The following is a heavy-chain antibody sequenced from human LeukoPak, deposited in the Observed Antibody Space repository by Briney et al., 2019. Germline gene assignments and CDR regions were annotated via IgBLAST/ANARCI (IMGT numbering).Heavy chain of an antibody. D-gene: IGHD5-12*01. J-gene: IGHJ4*02. CDR1: GFNFSSFV. CDR3: ARGPSAYPKCFDY. V-gene: IGHV3-33*01. Sequence: QPGRSLRPSCAASGFNFSSFVMHWVRQAPGKGLEWVAVIWYDGSNKYYADSVKGRFTISRDNSKNTLYLQMNSLRAEDTAVYYCARGPSAYPKCFDYWGQGTLVTVSS. CDR2: IWYDGSNK.